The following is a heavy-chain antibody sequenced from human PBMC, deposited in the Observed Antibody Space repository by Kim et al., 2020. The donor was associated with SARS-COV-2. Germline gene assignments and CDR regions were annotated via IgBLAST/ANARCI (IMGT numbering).Heavy chain of an antibody. CDR2: INPSGGST. J-gene: IGHJ6*02. CDR3: ARDRAEYYDSSVYYGMDV. Sequence: ASVKVSCKASGYTFTSYYMHWVRQAPGQGLEWMGIINPSGGSTSYAQKFQGRVTMTRDTSTSTVYMELSSLRSEDTAVYYCARDRAEYYDSSVYYGMDVWSQGTTVTLSS. CDR1: GYTFTSYY. D-gene: IGHD3-22*01. V-gene: IGHV1-46*01.